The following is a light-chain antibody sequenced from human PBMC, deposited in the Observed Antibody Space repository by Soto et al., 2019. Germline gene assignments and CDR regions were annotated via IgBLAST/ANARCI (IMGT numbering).Light chain of an antibody. J-gene: IGKJ5*01. CDR2: AAS. CDR3: QQLNSYPIT. CDR1: QGIDSY. V-gene: IGKV1-9*01. Sequence: DIQLTQSPAFLSASVGDRVTITCRASQGIDSYLAWYQQKPGKAPNLLIYAASTLQSGVPSRFSGSGSGTEFTLTISSLQPEDFVTYFCQQLNSYPITFGPGTRLEIK.